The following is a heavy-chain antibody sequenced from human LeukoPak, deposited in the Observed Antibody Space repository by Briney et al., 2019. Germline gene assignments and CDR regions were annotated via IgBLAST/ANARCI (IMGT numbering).Heavy chain of an antibody. Sequence: PSETLSLTCTVSGGSISSSDYCWGWIRQPPGKGLEYIGSIYYSGSTYYNPSLKSRVTMSVDTSKNQFSLKLSSVTAADTAVYCARHRGAVLRFIDPWGQGTLVTVSS. CDR1: GGSISSSDYC. V-gene: IGHV4-39*01. CDR2: IYYSGST. J-gene: IGHJ5*02. CDR3: ARHRGAVLRFIDP. D-gene: IGHD3-10*01.